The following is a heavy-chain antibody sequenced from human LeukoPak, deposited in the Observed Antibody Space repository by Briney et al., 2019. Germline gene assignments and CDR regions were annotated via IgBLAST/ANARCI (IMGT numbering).Heavy chain of an antibody. Sequence: SGTLSLTCTVSGGSISSYYWSWIRQPPGKGLEWIGYIYYSGSTNYNPSLKSRVTISVDTSKNQFSLKLSSVTAADTAVYYCAALIHSGSYRGGTFDYWGQGTLVTVSS. CDR2: IYYSGST. J-gene: IGHJ4*02. CDR1: GGSISSYY. V-gene: IGHV4-59*01. D-gene: IGHD1-26*01. CDR3: AALIHSGSYRGGTFDY.